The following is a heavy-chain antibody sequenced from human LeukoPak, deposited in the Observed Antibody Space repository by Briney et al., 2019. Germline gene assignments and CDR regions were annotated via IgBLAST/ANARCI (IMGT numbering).Heavy chain of an antibody. CDR3: ARAITMVRDEDYYYMDV. CDR2: INPSGGNT. V-gene: IGHV1-46*01. CDR1: GYTFTRYY. D-gene: IGHD3-10*01. J-gene: IGHJ6*03. Sequence: GASVMVSCKASGYTFTRYYMHWVRQAPGQGLEWMGIINPSGGNTNYAQKFQGRVTMTRDTSISTAYMELSRLRSDDTAVYYCARAITMVRDEDYYYMDVWGKGTTVTISS.